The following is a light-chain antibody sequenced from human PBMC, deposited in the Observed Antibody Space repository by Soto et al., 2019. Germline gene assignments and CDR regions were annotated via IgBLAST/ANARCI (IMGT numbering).Light chain of an antibody. CDR1: SSNIGAGYD. CDR2: GNS. V-gene: IGLV1-40*01. Sequence: QSVLTQPPSVSGAPGQRVTISCTGSSSNIGAGYDVHWYQQLPGTAPKLLIYGNSNRPSGVPDRFSCSKSCTSASLAIPGVPAEDEADYYCQSYDSSLSGLVFGGGTQLTVL. J-gene: IGLJ2*01. CDR3: QSYDSSLSGLV.